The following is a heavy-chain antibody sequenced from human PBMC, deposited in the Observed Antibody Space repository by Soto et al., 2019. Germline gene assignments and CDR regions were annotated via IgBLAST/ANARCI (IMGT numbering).Heavy chain of an antibody. D-gene: IGHD3-16*02. CDR2: INHSGST. CDR1: GGSFSGYF. CDR3: ARGRLHLGELSFNYLDF. J-gene: IGHJ4*02. Sequence: SSETLSLTCAVYGGSFSGYFWSWIRQPPGKGLEWIGEINHSGSTNYIPSLKSRVTISADTSKNQFSLKLSSVTAADTAVYFCARGRLHLGELSFNYLDFWGQGTLVTVSS. V-gene: IGHV4-34*01.